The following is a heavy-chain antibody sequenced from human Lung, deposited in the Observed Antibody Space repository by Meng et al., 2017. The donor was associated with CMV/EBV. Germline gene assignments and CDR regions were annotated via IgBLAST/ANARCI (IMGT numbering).Heavy chain of an antibody. J-gene: IGHJ2*01. CDR3: AREGLVGDLRYFDL. CDR2: INPNSGGA. Sequence: VLLVQSGAGVKGPGASAEVSCKASGYTFAGYYMHWVRQAPGQGLEWMGRINPNSGGANYAQKFRGRVTMTRDTSISTAYMELSRLRSDDTAVYYCAREGLVGDLRYFDLWGRGTLVTVSS. D-gene: IGHD3-16*01. V-gene: IGHV1-2*06. CDR1: GYTFAGYY.